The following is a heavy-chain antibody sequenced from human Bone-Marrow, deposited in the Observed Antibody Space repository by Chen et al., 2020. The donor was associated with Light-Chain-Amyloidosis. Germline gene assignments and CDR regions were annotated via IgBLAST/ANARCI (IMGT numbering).Heavy chain of an antibody. J-gene: IGHJ4*01. CDR1: GYTFPNYW. V-gene: IGHV5-51*01. CDR3: ARLIHGYNLDE. Sequence: EVQLEQSGPEVKKPGESLKISCKGSGYTFPNYWIGWVRQMPGKGLEWMGVIYPDHPSASSSPSCEGQGTSSAGKSITPAYLEWRSVKTQGTSMYYWARLIHGYNLDECGPGTLVTVSS. D-gene: IGHD1-20*01. CDR2: IYPDHPSA.